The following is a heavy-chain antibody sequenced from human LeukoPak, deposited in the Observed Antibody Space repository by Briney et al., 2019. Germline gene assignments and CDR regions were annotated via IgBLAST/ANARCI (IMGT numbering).Heavy chain of an antibody. CDR3: ARGEESGYCGGDCYQD. Sequence: SQTLSLTCAISGDSVSSNSAAWNWIRQSPSRGLEWLGRTYYRSKWYNDYAVSVKSRITINPDTSKNQFSLQLNSVTPEDTAVYYCARGEESGYCGGDCYQDWGQGTLVTVSS. J-gene: IGHJ4*02. CDR2: TYYRSKWYN. D-gene: IGHD2-21*02. CDR1: GDSVSSNSAA. V-gene: IGHV6-1*01.